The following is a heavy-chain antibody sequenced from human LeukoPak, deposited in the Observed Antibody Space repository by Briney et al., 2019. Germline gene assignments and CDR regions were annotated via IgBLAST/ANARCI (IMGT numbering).Heavy chain of an antibody. D-gene: IGHD2-2*01. J-gene: IGHJ4*02. V-gene: IGHV3-9*01. Sequence: GGSLRLSCAASGFTFDDYAMHWVRQAPGKGLEWVSGISWNSGSIGYADSVKGRFTNSRDNAKNSLYLQMNSLRAEDTALYYCAKGYCSSTSCRGIVDYWGQGTLVTVSS. CDR2: ISWNSGSI. CDR1: GFTFDDYA. CDR3: AKGYCSSTSCRGIVDY.